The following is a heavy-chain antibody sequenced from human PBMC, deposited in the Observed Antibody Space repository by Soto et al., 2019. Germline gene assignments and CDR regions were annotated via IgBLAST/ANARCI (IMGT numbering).Heavy chain of an antibody. J-gene: IGHJ4*02. CDR2: ISAYNGNK. CDR3: ARVYRISMVRGALSEY. Sequence: QVQLVQSGAEVKKPGASVKVSCKASGYTFTSYGISWVRQAPGQGLEWMGWISAYNGNKNYAQKLQGRVTMTTDTSTSTAYMERRRLRSDDTAVYYCARVYRISMVRGALSEYWGQGTLVTVSS. V-gene: IGHV1-18*01. CDR1: GYTFTSYG. D-gene: IGHD3-10*01.